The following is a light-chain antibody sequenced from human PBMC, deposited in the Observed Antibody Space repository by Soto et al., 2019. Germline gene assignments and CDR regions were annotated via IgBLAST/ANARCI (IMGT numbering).Light chain of an antibody. CDR3: QQHGTSPIT. Sequence: EIVLTQSPDTLSLSPGERATLSCRASQTVSSNYLAWYQQKRGQAPRLLIYGASSRATGIPDRFSGSGSGTDFTLTISRLEPEDFAVYYCQQHGTSPITFGQGTRLEIK. J-gene: IGKJ5*01. CDR1: QTVSSNY. V-gene: IGKV3-20*01. CDR2: GAS.